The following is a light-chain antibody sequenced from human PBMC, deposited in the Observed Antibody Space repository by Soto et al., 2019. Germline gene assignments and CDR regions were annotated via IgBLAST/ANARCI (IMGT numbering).Light chain of an antibody. CDR3: CSYAGSSTWV. J-gene: IGLJ2*01. CDR1: SSDVGSYNL. CDR2: EGS. Sequence: QSVLTQPASVSASPGQSITISCTGTSSDVGSYNLVSWYQQHPGKVPKLVIYEGSKRPSGVSNRFSGTKSGNTASLTISGLQAEDEADYYCCSYAGSSTWVFGGGTKLTV. V-gene: IGLV2-23*01.